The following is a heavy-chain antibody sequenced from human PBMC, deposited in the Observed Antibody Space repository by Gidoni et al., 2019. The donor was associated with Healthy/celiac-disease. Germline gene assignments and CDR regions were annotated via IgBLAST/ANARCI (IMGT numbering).Heavy chain of an antibody. CDR3: ARSVSHPRRYCSSTSCSAMYSSSRPNWYFDL. Sequence: QVQLQQWGAGLLKPSETLSLTCAVHGGSFSGYSWPWLRKPPGKGLEWIGGINHSGSTNYNPSLKSRVTISVDTSKNQFALKLSSVTAADTAVYYCARSVSHPRRYCSSTSCSAMYSSSRPNWYFDLWGRGTLVTVSS. D-gene: IGHD2-2*01. J-gene: IGHJ2*01. V-gene: IGHV4-34*01. CDR2: INHSGST. CDR1: GGSFSGYS.